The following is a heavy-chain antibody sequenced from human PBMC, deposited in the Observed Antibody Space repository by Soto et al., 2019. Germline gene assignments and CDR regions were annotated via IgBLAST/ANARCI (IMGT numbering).Heavy chain of an antibody. Sequence: PGGSLRLSCAASGFTFSTNGVHWVRQAPGKGLEWVAVMSYDENRKYYADSVKGRFTISKDNSKNTVYLQMNSLRGEDTAVYYCARALAEDYGPMYSMDVWGQGTTVTVSS. CDR2: MSYDENRK. J-gene: IGHJ6*02. CDR1: GFTFSTNG. D-gene: IGHD4-17*01. V-gene: IGHV3-30-3*01. CDR3: ARALAEDYGPMYSMDV.